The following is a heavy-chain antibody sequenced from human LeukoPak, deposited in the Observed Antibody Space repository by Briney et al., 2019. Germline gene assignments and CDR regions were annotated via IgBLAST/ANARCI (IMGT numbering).Heavy chain of an antibody. J-gene: IGHJ3*02. V-gene: IGHV7-4-1*02. D-gene: IGHD3-22*01. CDR1: GYTFTSYA. CDR3: ARDQHYDSNNSADAFDI. CDR2: INTNTGNP. Sequence: ASVKVSCKASGYTFTSYALNWVRQAPGQGLEWMGWINTNTGNPTYAQGFTGRFVFSLDTSVSTTYLQISSLQAEDTAVYYCARDQHYDSNNSADAFDIWGQGTMVTVSS.